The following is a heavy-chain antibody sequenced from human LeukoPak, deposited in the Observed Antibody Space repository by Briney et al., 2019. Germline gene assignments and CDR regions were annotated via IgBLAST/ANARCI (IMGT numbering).Heavy chain of an antibody. CDR3: TTVSAKYSSGLRRLDY. CDR2: IKSKTDGGTT. V-gene: IGHV3-15*05. CDR1: GFTFSNAW. J-gene: IGHJ4*02. Sequence: GGSLRLSCAASGFTFSNAWMSWVRQAPGKGLEWVGRIKSKTDGGTTDYAAPVKGRFTISRDDSKNTLYLQMNSLKTEDTVVYYWTTVSAKYSSGLRRLDYWGQGTLVTVPS. D-gene: IGHD6-19*01.